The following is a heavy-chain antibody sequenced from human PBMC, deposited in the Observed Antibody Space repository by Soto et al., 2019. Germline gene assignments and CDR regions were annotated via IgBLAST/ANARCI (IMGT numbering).Heavy chain of an antibody. V-gene: IGHV3-23*01. CDR1: AFTFTNYA. Sequence: EVQLLESGGGLVQPGGSLRLSCAASAFTFTNYAMSWVRQAPGKGLEWASAISGSGASTYYADFVKGRFTISRDNSKNTLYLQMNSLRAEDTAVYFCASHLTAGQLGALYYWGQGTLVTVSS. CDR3: ASHLTAGQLGALYY. CDR2: ISGSGAST. D-gene: IGHD6-13*01. J-gene: IGHJ4*02.